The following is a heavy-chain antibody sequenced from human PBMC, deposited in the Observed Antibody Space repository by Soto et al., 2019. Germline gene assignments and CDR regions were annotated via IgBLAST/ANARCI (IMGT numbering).Heavy chain of an antibody. V-gene: IGHV4-34*01. Sequence: SETLSLTCAVYGGSFSGYYWSWIRQPPGKGLEWIGEINHSGSTNYNPSLKSRVTISVDTSKNQFSLKLSSVTAADTAVYYCANLRSSYWGQGTLVTVSS. CDR3: ANLRSSY. CDR1: GGSFSGYY. J-gene: IGHJ4*02. CDR2: INHSGST.